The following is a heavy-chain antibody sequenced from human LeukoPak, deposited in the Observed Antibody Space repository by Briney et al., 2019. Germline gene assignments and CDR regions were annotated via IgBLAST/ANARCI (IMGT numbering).Heavy chain of an antibody. V-gene: IGHV4-34*01. CDR3: AREYYDFWSVYSLDY. D-gene: IGHD3-3*01. J-gene: IGHJ4*02. CDR2: INQSGST. Sequence: PSETLSLTCAVYGGSFSGYYWSWIRQPPGKGLEWIGEINQSGSTNYNPSLKSRVTISVDTSKNQFSLKLSSVTAADTAVYYCAREYYDFWSVYSLDYWGQGTLVTVSS. CDR1: GGSFSGYY.